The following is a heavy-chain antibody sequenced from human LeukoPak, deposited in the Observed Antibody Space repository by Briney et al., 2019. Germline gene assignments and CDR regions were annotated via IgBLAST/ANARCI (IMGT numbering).Heavy chain of an antibody. Sequence: SGTLSLTCGVSGGSITTTNYGSWVRQPPGGGLEWIGEISLAVRTRYNPSLKSRVNISIDESKNHLYRNLASVAAADTAVYYCSRESGPFCPFGHWGQGTLVAVTS. CDR3: SRESGPFCPFGH. D-gene: IGHD1-26*01. V-gene: IGHV4-4*02. CDR1: GGSITTTNY. CDR2: ISLAVRT. J-gene: IGHJ4*02.